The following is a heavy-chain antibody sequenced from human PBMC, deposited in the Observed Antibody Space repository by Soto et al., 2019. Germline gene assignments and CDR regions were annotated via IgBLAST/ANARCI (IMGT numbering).Heavy chain of an antibody. Sequence: ASLKFSCKASGYTFTSCGISWVRPAPGQGLEWMGWISAYNGNTNYAQKLQGRVTMTTDTSTSTAYLELRSLRSDDTAVYYCARGVPFGVVVNDYWGQGTLVTSPQ. CDR2: ISAYNGNT. CDR1: GYTFTSCG. CDR3: ARGVPFGVVVNDY. D-gene: IGHD3-3*01. J-gene: IGHJ4*02. V-gene: IGHV1-18*04.